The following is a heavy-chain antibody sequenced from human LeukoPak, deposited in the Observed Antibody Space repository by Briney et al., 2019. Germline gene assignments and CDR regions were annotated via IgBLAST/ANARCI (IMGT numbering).Heavy chain of an antibody. J-gene: IGHJ5*02. CDR1: GGSISSSSYY. CDR3: ARHVGFITMVRGVINNNWFDP. Sequence: PSETLSLTCTVSGGSISSSSYYWGWIRQPPGKGLEWIGRIYYSGSPYYNPSLKSRVTISVDTSKKQFSLKLSSVTAADTAVYYCARHVGFITMVRGVINNNWFDPWGQGTLVTVPS. CDR2: IYYSGSP. V-gene: IGHV4-39*01. D-gene: IGHD3-10*01.